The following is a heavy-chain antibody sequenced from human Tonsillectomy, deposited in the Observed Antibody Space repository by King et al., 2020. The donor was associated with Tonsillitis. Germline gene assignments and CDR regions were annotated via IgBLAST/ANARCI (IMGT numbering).Heavy chain of an antibody. D-gene: IGHD6-19*01. Sequence: TLKESGPVLVKPTETLTLTCTVSGFSLSNARMGVRWIRQPPGKALEWLAHIFSNDEKSYSTSLKSRLTIPKDTSKSQVVLTMTNMDPVDTATSYCPRSVTGLSSGWYWGGWLDPCGQGSLVTVSS. V-gene: IGHV2-26*01. CDR1: GFSLSNARMG. CDR3: PRSVTGLSSGWYWGGWLDP. CDR2: IFSNDEK. J-gene: IGHJ5*02.